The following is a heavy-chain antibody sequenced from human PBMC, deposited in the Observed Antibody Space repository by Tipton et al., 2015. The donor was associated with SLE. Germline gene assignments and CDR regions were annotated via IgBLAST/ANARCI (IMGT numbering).Heavy chain of an antibody. CDR2: ISSNGGST. Sequence: GSLRLSCSASGFTFSSYAMHWVRQAPGKGLEYVSAISSNGGSTYYADSVKGRFTISRDNSKNTLCLQMSSLRAEDTAVYYCVKESGWELLDDAFDIWGQGTMVTVSS. J-gene: IGHJ3*02. D-gene: IGHD1-26*01. CDR1: GFTFSSYA. CDR3: VKESGWELLDDAFDI. V-gene: IGHV3-64D*06.